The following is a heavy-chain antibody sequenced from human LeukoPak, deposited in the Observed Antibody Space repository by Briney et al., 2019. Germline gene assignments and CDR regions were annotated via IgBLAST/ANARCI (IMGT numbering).Heavy chain of an antibody. J-gene: IGHJ3*02. Sequence: SETLSLTCTVSGGSISSYYWSWIRQPPGKGLEWIGYIYYSGSTNYNPSLKSRVTISVDTSKNQFSLKLSSVTAADAAVYYCARHISLFRGAAGDAFDIWGQGTMVTVSS. CDR1: GGSISSYY. V-gene: IGHV4-59*08. CDR3: ARHISLFRGAAGDAFDI. D-gene: IGHD3-10*01. CDR2: IYYSGST.